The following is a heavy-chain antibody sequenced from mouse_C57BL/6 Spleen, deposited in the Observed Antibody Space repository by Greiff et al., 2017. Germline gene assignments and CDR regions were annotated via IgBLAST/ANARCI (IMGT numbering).Heavy chain of an antibody. Sequence: QVTLKECGPGILQPSQSLSLSCSFSVFSLTTFGMGVGWIRQPSGQGLEWLAHIWWDDDKYYNPVLKSRLTIFKDTSKNQGFLKIANVDTADTATYYCARYGSSYFDYWGQGTTLTVSS. D-gene: IGHD1-1*01. CDR1: VFSLTTFGMG. J-gene: IGHJ2*01. CDR3: ARYGSSYFDY. V-gene: IGHV8-8*01. CDR2: IWWDDDK.